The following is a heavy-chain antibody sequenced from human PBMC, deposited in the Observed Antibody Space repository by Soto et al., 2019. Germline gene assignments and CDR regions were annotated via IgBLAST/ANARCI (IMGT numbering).Heavy chain of an antibody. CDR2: ISTNGGST. CDR1: GFTFSSYA. CDR3: ATYYGSGRKLDY. D-gene: IGHD3-10*01. Sequence: GGSLRLSCSASGFTFSSYAMHWVRQAPGKGLEYVSSISTNGGSTHYADSVKGRFTISRDNSKNILFLQMNSLRAEDTAVYYCATYYGSGRKLDYWGQGTLVTVS. J-gene: IGHJ4*02. V-gene: IGHV3-64*04.